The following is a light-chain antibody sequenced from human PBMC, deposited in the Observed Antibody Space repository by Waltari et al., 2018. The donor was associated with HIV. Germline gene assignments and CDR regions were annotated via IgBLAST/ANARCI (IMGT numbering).Light chain of an antibody. J-gene: IGLJ2*01. CDR3: QSYDSRNHVV. CDR1: SGSIASNY. Sequence: NFMLTQPHSVSESPGKTVTISCTRSSGSIASNYVQWYQQRPGSAPTTMIYEDNQRPSVVPDRFSGSLDSSSNSASLTISGLKTEDEGDYYCQSYDSRNHVVFGGGTKLTVL. CDR2: EDN. V-gene: IGLV6-57*03.